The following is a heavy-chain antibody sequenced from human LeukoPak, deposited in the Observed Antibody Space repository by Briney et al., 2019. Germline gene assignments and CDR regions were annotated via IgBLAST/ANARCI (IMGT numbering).Heavy chain of an antibody. CDR3: AKLGFLTGSFDS. J-gene: IGHJ4*02. CDR1: GFSFSTYV. V-gene: IGHV3-23*01. Sequence: PGGSLRLSCAGSGFSFSTYVLSWVRQAPGKGLEWVSSLNHSGGSAYYTDSVKGRFTISRDNSKNTLYQHMNSLRVGDTAVYFCAKLGFLTGSFDSWGQGTLVSVSS. CDR2: LNHSGGSA. D-gene: IGHD3-9*01.